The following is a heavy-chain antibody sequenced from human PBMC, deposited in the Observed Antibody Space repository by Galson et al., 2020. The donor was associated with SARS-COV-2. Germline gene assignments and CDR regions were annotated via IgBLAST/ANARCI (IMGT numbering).Heavy chain of an antibody. D-gene: IGHD2-21*01. CDR2: IKPDGSEK. CDR3: AGWGLCGGGKCHTNF. J-gene: IGHJ4*02. CDR1: GFTFSTFW. V-gene: IGHV3-7*01. Sequence: GGSLRLSCAASGFTFSTFWMNWVRQAPGKGLEWVANIKPDGSEKRYVDLVKGRFTVSRDNAKNSLYLQMNSLRAEDTAVYYCAGWGLCGGGKCHTNFWGQGTLVTVSS.